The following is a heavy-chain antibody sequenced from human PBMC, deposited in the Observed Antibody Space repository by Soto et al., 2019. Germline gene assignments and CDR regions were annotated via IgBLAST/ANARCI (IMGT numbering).Heavy chain of an antibody. CDR2: ISHLEST. CDR3: ASGGGYDSFDY. D-gene: IGHD5-12*01. Sequence: LQLQESGSGLVKTSETLSLTCTVSGASISYGGFSWSWIRQSPGKGLEWIGYISHLESTYFHPSFKSRLTMSIDRTRNQFSLKLSSVTAADMAVYYCASGGGYDSFDYCGQGDLVTVSS. CDR1: GASISYGGFS. J-gene: IGHJ4*02. V-gene: IGHV4-30-2*06.